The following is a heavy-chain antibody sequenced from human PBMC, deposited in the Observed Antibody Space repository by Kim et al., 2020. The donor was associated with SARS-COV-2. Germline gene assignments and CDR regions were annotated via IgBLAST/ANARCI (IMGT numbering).Heavy chain of an antibody. CDR3: ASGSGGDS. J-gene: IGHJ5*02. V-gene: IGHV3-30*01. Sequence: GSNKYYADSVKGRFTISRDNSKNALYLQMNSLRAEDTAVYYCASGSGGDSWGQGTLVTVSS. D-gene: IGHD2-21*01. CDR2: GSNK.